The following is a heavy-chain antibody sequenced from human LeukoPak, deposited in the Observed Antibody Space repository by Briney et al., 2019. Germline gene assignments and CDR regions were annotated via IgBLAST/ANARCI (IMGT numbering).Heavy chain of an antibody. CDR3: AKGRVPGTVTTTYDAFDI. D-gene: IGHD4-17*01. CDR2: ISYNGSNK. V-gene: IGHV3-30*18. Sequence: PGGSLRLSCVASGFTFSSYGMHWVRQAPGKGLERVAIISYNGSNKYYVDSVKGRFTISRDNSKNTLFLQMNSLRAEDTAVYYCAKGRVPGTVTTTYDAFDIWGQGTMVTVSS. CDR1: GFTFSSYG. J-gene: IGHJ3*02.